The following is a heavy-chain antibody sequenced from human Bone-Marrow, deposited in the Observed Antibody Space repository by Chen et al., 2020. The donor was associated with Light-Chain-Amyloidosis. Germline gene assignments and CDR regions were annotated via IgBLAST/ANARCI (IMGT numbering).Heavy chain of an antibody. D-gene: IGHD3-22*01. CDR2: SEHEDEKT. J-gene: IGHJ4*02. V-gene: IGHV1-24*01. CDR3: ARVDDSSGY. Sequence: QVQLVQSGAEVKRPGASVKVSCKVSGDTLTELSVHWVRQPPGKGLEWVGGSEHEDEKTLYSQNFQGIVTMTGDTSTDTAYMELSSLTSDDTAVYYCARVDDSSGYWGQGTLVTVSS. CDR1: GDTLTELS.